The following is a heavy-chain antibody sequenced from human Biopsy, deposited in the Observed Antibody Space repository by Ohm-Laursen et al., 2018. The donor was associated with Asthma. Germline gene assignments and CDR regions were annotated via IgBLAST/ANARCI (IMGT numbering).Heavy chain of an antibody. J-gene: IGHJ6*02. V-gene: IGHV1-18*01. CDR3: ARAVDYSHYYGIDV. CDR2: ISVYNGNT. D-gene: IGHD3-10*01. CDR1: GYTFNSAG. Sequence: SVKVSCKTSGYTFNSAGITWVRQAPGQGLEWMGWISVYNGNTKVAQKLQDRVTMITYTSTSTAYMELRSLRSDDTAVYFCARAVDYSHYYGIDVWGQGTTVTVS.